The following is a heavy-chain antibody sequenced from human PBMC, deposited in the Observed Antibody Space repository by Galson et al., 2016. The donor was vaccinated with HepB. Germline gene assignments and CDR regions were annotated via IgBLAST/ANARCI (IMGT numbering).Heavy chain of an antibody. CDR3: AKDTTNWDDGGYFDY. CDR1: GFTFRRYA. CDR2: ISGSGDTT. D-gene: IGHD1-1*01. Sequence: SLRLSCAASGFTFRRYAMSWVRQAPGKGLEWVSAISGSGDTTYYADSVKGRFTMSRANSKNTLYLQMTSLRAEDTAVYYCAKDTTNWDDGGYFDYWGQGTLVTVSS. V-gene: IGHV3-23*01. J-gene: IGHJ4*02.